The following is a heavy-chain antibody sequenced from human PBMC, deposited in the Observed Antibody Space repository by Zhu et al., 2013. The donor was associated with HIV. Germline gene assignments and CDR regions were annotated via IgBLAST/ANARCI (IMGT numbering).Heavy chain of an antibody. V-gene: IGHV1-69*06. J-gene: IGHJ6*02. CDR1: GGTFSSYA. CDR3: ARGVGAQLLLQYYYYGMDV. D-gene: IGHD2-15*01. CDR2: IIPIFGTA. Sequence: QVQLVQSGAEVKKPGSSVKVSCKASGGTFSSYAISWVRQAPGQGLEWMGGIIPIFGTANYAQKFQGRVTITADKSTSTAYMELSSLRSEDTAVYYCARGVGAQLLLQYYYYGMDVWGQGTTVTVSS.